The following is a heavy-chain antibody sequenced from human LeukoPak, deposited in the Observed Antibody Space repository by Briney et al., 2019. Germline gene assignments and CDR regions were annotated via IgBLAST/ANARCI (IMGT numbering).Heavy chain of an antibody. CDR3: ARRYCSSTNCYAFDY. CDR2: ISGSGGST. V-gene: IGHV3-23*01. Sequence: GGSLRLSCAASGFTFSNYALSWVRQAPGKGLEWVSDISGSGGSTYYADSVKGRFTISRDNSKNTMYLQMNSLRAEDMAVYYCARRYCSSTNCYAFDYWGQGTLVTVSS. CDR1: GFTFSNYA. J-gene: IGHJ4*02. D-gene: IGHD2-2*01.